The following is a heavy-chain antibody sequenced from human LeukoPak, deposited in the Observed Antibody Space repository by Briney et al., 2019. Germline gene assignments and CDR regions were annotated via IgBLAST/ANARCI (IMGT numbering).Heavy chain of an antibody. CDR1: GYTFTDYY. V-gene: IGHV1-46*01. D-gene: IGHD4-17*01. J-gene: IGHJ4*02. CDR3: ARDWLVGVTTALDS. CDR2: INPASGST. Sequence: ASVTVSCKASGYTFTDYYFHWVRQAPGQGLEWMGIINPASGSTTYAQSFQGRVTMTRDTSTSTVYMELSSLRSEDTAVYFCARDWLVGVTTALDSWGQGTLVIVSS.